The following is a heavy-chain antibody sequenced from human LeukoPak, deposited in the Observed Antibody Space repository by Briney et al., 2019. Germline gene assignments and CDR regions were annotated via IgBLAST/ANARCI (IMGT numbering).Heavy chain of an antibody. Sequence: PSETLSLTCALSGGSITRGSYYWTWIRQPAGKALECIGHVFTSGNTNYHPSLKGRVPISIETSKSQFSLNLNSVPAADTPVHSCSRGTGSLFYWGHGILVSVSS. CDR2: VFTSGNT. J-gene: IGHJ4*01. CDR1: GGSITRGSYY. V-gene: IGHV4-61*09. D-gene: IGHD3-10*01. CDR3: SRGTGSLFY.